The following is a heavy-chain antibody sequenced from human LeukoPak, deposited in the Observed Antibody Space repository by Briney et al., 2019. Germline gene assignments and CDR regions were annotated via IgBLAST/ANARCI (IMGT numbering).Heavy chain of an antibody. D-gene: IGHD3-10*01. CDR1: GYTFTGYY. Sequence: EASVKVSCKSSGYTFTGYYMHWVRQAPGQGLEWMGWINPNSGGTNYAQKFLGRVTMTRDTSISTAYMELSRLRSDDTAVYYCARSGSAINWFDPWGQGTLVTVSS. CDR3: ARSGSAINWFDP. J-gene: IGHJ5*02. CDR2: INPNSGGT. V-gene: IGHV1-2*02.